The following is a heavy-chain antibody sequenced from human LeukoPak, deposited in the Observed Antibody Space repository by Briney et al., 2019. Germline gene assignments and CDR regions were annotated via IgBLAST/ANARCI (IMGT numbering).Heavy chain of an antibody. D-gene: IGHD3-10*01. J-gene: IGHJ4*02. CDR1: GFTVSSNY. CDR2: IYYSGST. CDR3: AREVPIVRGLRWDY. Sequence: GSLRLSCAASGFTVSSNYMSWVRQAPGKGLEWIGYIYYSGSTNCDPSLKSRVTISIDTSKNQFSLKLRSVTAADTAVYYCAREVPIVRGLRWDYWGQGTLVTVSS. V-gene: IGHV4-59*02.